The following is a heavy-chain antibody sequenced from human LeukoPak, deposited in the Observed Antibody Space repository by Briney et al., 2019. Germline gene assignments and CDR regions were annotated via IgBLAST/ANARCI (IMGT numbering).Heavy chain of an antibody. CDR2: ISYDGSNK. CDR3: AKFSRGGSGNLTHPRFDY. CDR1: GFTFSSYG. V-gene: IGHV3-30*18. D-gene: IGHD3-10*01. Sequence: GGSLRLSCAASGFTFSSYGMHWVRQAPGKGLEWVAVISYDGSNKYYADSVKGRFNISRDNSKNTLYLQMNSLRAEDTAVYYCAKFSRGGSGNLTHPRFDYWGQGTLVTVSS. J-gene: IGHJ4*02.